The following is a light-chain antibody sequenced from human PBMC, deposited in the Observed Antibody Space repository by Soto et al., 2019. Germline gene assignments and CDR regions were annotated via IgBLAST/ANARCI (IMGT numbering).Light chain of an antibody. CDR2: AAS. CDR1: QSINTY. CDR3: QQSYSTLLIT. Sequence: DIQMTQSPSSLSASVGDRVTITCRASQSINTYLNWYQQIPGKSPKLLIYAASSLHSGVPSRFSASGSGTDFTLTINSLQPEDFATYYCQQSYSTLLITFGQGTRLEIK. V-gene: IGKV1-39*01. J-gene: IGKJ5*01.